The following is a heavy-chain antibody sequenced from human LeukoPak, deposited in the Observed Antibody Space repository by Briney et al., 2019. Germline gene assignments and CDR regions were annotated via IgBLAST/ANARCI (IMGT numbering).Heavy chain of an antibody. D-gene: IGHD5-24*01. CDR1: GFTFSSYA. V-gene: IGHV3-23*01. CDR3: AKNGDSERWLQPKFVTH. J-gene: IGHJ4*02. Sequence: PGGSLRLSCAASGFTFSSYAMSWVRQAPGKGLEWVSAISGSGGSTYYADSVKGRFTISRDNSKNTLYLQMNSLRAEDTAVYYCAKNGDSERWLQPKFVTHWGQGTLVTVSS. CDR2: ISGSGGST.